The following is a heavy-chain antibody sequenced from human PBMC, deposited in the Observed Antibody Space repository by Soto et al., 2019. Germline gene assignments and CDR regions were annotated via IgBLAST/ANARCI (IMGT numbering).Heavy chain of an antibody. J-gene: IGHJ3*02. CDR2: IYYSGST. V-gene: IGHV4-59*01. D-gene: IGHD2-15*01. Sequence: SETLSLTCTVSGGSISSYYWSWIRQPPGKGLEWIGYIYYSGSTNYNPSLKSRVTISVDTSKNQFSLKLSSVTAADTSFYSCARRSPVFPAAVPHHGAFDIWGQGTTVTVSS. CDR1: GGSISSYY. CDR3: ARRSPVFPAAVPHHGAFDI.